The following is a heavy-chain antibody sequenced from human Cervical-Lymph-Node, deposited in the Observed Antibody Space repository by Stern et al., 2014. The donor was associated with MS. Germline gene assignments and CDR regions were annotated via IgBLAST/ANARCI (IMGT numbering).Heavy chain of an antibody. V-gene: IGHV5-51*03. D-gene: IGHD1-1*01. CDR2: IYPGDSET. J-gene: IGHJ4*02. CDR3: ARRGHGYMGIDY. Sequence: VQLVESGAEVRKPGESLRISCEVSGYRFTNNWIGWVRQVPGKGLEWMGIIYPGDSETRSSPSCHVQFTILGDKSNSITYLQWSSLKASDTAIYYCARRGHGYMGIDYWGQGTLVTVSS. CDR1: GYRFTNNW.